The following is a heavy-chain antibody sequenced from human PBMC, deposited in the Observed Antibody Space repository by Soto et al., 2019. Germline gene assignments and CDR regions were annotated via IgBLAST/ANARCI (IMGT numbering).Heavy chain of an antibody. J-gene: IGHJ6*02. CDR3: AREAGYSSGWYEGYYYYYYGMDV. CDR1: GYTFTSYV. CDR2: ISAYNGNT. Sequence: VKVSSNASGYTFTSYVISWVRQAPGQGLEWMGWISAYNGNTNYAQKLQGRVTMTTDTSTSTAYMELRSLRSDDTAVYYCAREAGYSSGWYEGYYYYYYGMDVWGQGTTVT. D-gene: IGHD6-19*01. V-gene: IGHV1-18*04.